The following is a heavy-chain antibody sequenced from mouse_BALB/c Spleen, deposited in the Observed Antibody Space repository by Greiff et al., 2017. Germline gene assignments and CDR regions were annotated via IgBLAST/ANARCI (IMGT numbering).Heavy chain of an antibody. J-gene: IGHJ4*01. CDR2: INPYNDGT. V-gene: IGHV1-14*01. CDR3: ARREIYYGSSYYAMDY. Sequence: EVQLQESGAELVKPGASVKLSCKASGYTFTSYVMHWVKQKPGQGLEWIGYINPYNDGTKYNEKFKGKATLTSDKSSSTAYMELSSLTSEDSAVYYCARREIYYGSSYYAMDYWGQGTSVTVSS. CDR1: GYTFTSYV. D-gene: IGHD1-1*01.